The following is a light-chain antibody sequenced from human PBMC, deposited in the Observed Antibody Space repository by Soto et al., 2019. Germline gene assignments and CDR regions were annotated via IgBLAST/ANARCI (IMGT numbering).Light chain of an antibody. J-gene: IGKJ1*01. CDR2: AAS. CDR3: QQSYSTPRK. Sequence: DFPITQSPSSLSASVGDRVTITCRASQSISSYLNWYQQKPGKAPKLLIYAASSMQSVAPSSFSVSGSWTDFTLTISSLQPEDFATYYCQQSYSTPRKFGQGTRVEIK. CDR1: QSISSY. V-gene: IGKV1-39*01.